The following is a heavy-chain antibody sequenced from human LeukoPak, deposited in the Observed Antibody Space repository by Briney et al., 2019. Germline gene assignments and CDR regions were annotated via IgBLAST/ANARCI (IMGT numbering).Heavy chain of an antibody. J-gene: IGHJ4*02. CDR1: GDSISSSSYY. D-gene: IGHD6-13*01. CDR3: SRHFRYSSLDSGLGY. Sequence: SETLSLTCTVSGDSISSSSYYWGWIRQPPGKGLEWIGSIYYSGSTYYNPPLKSRVTISVDTSKNQFSLRLSSMTAADTAVYYLSRHFRYSSLDSGLGYWGQGTLVTVSS. V-gene: IGHV4-39*01. CDR2: IYYSGST.